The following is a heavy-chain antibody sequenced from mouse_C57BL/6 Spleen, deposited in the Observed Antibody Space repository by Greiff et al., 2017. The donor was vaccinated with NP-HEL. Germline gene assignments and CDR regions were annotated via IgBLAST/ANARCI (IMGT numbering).Heavy chain of an antibody. CDR1: GFTFSDYG. Sequence: EVQVVESGGGLVKPGGSLKLSCAASGFTFSDYGMHWVRQAPEKGLEWVAYISSGSSTIYYADTVKGRFTISRDNAKNTLFLQMTSLRSEDTAMYYCARSTNSWFAYWGQGTLVTVSA. CDR3: ARSTNSWFAY. V-gene: IGHV5-17*01. CDR2: ISSGSSTI. D-gene: IGHD4-1*01. J-gene: IGHJ3*01.